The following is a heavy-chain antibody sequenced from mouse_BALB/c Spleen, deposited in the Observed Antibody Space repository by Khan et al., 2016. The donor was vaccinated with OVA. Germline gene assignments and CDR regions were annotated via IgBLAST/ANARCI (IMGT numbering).Heavy chain of an antibody. V-gene: IGHV1S137*01. Sequence: VQLQESGAELVRPGVSVKISCKGSGYTFTDFTMHWVKQSHAKSLEWIGVISTYYGDVTYNQKFKRKATITVDKSSSTAYLELARLTSEDSANYYMARGGGGNRFAYWGQGTLVTVAA. CDR3: ARGGGGNRFAY. CDR1: GYTFTDFT. J-gene: IGHJ3*01. CDR2: ISTYYGDV.